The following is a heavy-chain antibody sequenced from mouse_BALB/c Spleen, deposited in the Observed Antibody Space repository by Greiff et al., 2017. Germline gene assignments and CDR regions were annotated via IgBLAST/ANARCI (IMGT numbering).Heavy chain of an antibody. J-gene: IGHJ3*01. CDR1: GYTFTSYT. Sequence: VKLVESGAELARPGASVKMSCKASGYTFTSYTMHWVKQRPGQGLEWIGYINPSSGYTNYNQKFKDKATLTADKSSSTAYMQLSSLTSEDSAVYYCARGANSLFAYWGQGTLVTVSA. D-gene: IGHD4-1*01. V-gene: IGHV1-4*01. CDR2: INPSSGYT. CDR3: ARGANSLFAY.